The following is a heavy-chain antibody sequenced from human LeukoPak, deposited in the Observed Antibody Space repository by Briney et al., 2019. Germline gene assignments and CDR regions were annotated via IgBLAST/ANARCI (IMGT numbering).Heavy chain of an antibody. J-gene: IGHJ3*02. CDR1: GFTFSSYA. CDR2: ISGSGGST. D-gene: IGHD3-22*01. Sequence: QPGGSLRLSCAASGFTFSSYAMSWVRQAPGKGLEWVSAISGSGGSTYYADSVKGRFTISRDNSKNTLYLQMNSLRAEDTAVYYCAKTMIVVVITSWLGAFDIWGQGTMVTVSS. CDR3: AKTMIVVVITSWLGAFDI. V-gene: IGHV3-23*01.